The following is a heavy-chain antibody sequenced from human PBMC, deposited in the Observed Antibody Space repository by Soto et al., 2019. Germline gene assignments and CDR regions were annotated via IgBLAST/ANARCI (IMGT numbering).Heavy chain of an antibody. Sequence: GGSLRLSCAASGFTFSSYGMHWVRQAPGKGLEWVAVISYDGSNKYYADSVKGRFTISRDNSKNTLYLQMNSLRAEDTAVYYCAKGYFYGSGPDPYLFSFWGRGTLVPGSS. V-gene: IGHV3-30*18. CDR2: ISYDGSNK. J-gene: IGHJ4*02. CDR1: GFTFSSYG. D-gene: IGHD3-10*01. CDR3: AKGYFYGSGPDPYLFSF.